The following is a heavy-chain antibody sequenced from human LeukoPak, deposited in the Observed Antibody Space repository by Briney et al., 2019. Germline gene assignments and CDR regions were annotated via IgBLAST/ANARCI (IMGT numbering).Heavy chain of an antibody. CDR2: IVVGSGNT. CDR3: AASPDYYDSSGYAYYFDY. D-gene: IGHD3-22*01. J-gene: IGHJ4*02. Sequence: SVKVSCKAFGFTFTSSAVQRVRQARGQRLEWIGWIVVGSGNTNYAQKFQERVTITRDMSTSTAYMELSGLRSEDTAVYYCAASPDYYDSSGYAYYFDYWGQGTLVTVSS. CDR1: GFTFTSSA. V-gene: IGHV1-58*01.